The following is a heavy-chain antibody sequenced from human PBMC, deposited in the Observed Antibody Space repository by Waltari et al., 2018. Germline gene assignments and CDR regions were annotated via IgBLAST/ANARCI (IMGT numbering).Heavy chain of an antibody. CDR1: GFTFSSYW. V-gene: IGHV3-7*01. Sequence: EVQLVESGGGLVQPGGSLRLSCAASGFTFSSYWMSWVRQAPGKGLEWVANIKKDGREKSKLDSVKGRFTISRDNAKNSRYLQMNSLRAEDTAVYYCARVQRITMVRGVITTPYYYYYMDVWGKGTTVTVSS. CDR3: ARVQRITMVRGVITTPYYYYYMDV. CDR2: IKKDGREK. D-gene: IGHD3-10*01. J-gene: IGHJ6*03.